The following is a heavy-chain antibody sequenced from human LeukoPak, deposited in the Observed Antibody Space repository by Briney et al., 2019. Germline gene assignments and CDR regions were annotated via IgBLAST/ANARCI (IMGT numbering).Heavy chain of an antibody. J-gene: IGHJ4*02. D-gene: IGHD2-21*02. CDR3: AKTLPHIVVVTAIDY. CDR1: GFTFSSYA. Sequence: PGGSLRLSCAASGFTFSSYAMSWVRQAPGKGLEWVSAISGSGGSTYYADSVKGRFTISRDNSKNTLYLQMNSPRAEDTAVYYCAKTLPHIVVVTAIDYWGQGTLVTVSS. CDR2: ISGSGGST. V-gene: IGHV3-23*01.